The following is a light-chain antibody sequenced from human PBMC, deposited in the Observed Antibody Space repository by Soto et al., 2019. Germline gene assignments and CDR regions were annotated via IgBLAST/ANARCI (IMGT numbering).Light chain of an antibody. J-gene: IGKJ1*01. CDR3: MQALQTPWT. CDR2: LGS. V-gene: IGKV2-28*01. CDR1: QSLLHSNGYNY. Sequence: DIVMTRSPLSLPVTPGEPASISCRSSQSLLHSNGYNYLDWYLQKPGQSPQLLIYLGSNRASGVPDRFSGRGSGTDFTLKISRVEAEDVGVYYCMQALQTPWTFGQGTKVDI.